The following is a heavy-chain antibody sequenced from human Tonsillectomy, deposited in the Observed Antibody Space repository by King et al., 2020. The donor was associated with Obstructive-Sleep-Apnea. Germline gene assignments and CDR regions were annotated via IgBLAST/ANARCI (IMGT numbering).Heavy chain of an antibody. V-gene: IGHV4-34*01. CDR3: ASSSLRYFDWLGDAFDI. CDR1: GGSFSGYY. D-gene: IGHD3-9*01. Sequence: VQLQQWGAGLLKPSETLSLTCAVYGGSFSGYYWSWIRPPPGQGLEWIGEINHSGSTNYNPSLKSRVPISADTSKNQFSLKLSSVTAADTAVYYCASSSLRYFDWLGDAFDIWGQGTMVTVAS. J-gene: IGHJ3*02. CDR2: INHSGST.